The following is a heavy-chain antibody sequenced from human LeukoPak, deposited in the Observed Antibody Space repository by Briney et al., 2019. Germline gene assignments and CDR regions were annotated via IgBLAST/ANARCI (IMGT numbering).Heavy chain of an antibody. V-gene: IGHV3-48*03. Sequence: PGGSLRLSCAASGFTFSSYEMNWVRQAPGKGLEWVSYISSSGSTIYYADSVKGRFTISRDNAKNSLYLQMNSLRAEGTAVYYCASADSSSLSWFDPWGQGTLVTVSS. J-gene: IGHJ5*02. D-gene: IGHD6-13*01. CDR2: ISSSGSTI. CDR3: ASADSSSLSWFDP. CDR1: GFTFSSYE.